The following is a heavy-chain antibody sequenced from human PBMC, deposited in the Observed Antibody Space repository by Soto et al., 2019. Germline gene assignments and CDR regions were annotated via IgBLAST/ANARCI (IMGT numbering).Heavy chain of an antibody. V-gene: IGHV1-2*02. CDR1: GYTFTGYY. CDR2: INPNSGGT. CDR3: ARDRSTAMFSGPPHDAFDI. D-gene: IGHD5-18*01. J-gene: IGHJ3*02. Sequence: ASVKVSCKASGYTFTGYYMHWVRQAPGQGLEWMGWINPNSGGTNYAQEFQGRVTMTRDTSISTAYMELSRLRSDDTAVYYCARDRSTAMFSGPPHDAFDIWGQGTMVTVSS.